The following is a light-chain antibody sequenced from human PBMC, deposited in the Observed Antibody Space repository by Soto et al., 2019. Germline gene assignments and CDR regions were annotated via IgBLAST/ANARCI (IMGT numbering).Light chain of an antibody. V-gene: IGKV3-20*01. J-gene: IGKJ4*01. CDR2: GAS. CDR3: QQYASSPLT. CDR1: QNVGNNY. Sequence: EIVLTQSPGTLSLSPGERAALSCRASQNVGNNYIAWYQQKPGQAPRLLIYGASNRATGMPDRFSGSGSGTDFTLTLSRLEPEDFAVYYCQQYASSPLTFGEGTKVEI.